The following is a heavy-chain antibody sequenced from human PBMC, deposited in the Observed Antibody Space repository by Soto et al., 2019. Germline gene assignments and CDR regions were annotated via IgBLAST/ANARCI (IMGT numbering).Heavy chain of an antibody. CDR1: GGSVSSGSYY. D-gene: IGHD3-22*01. Sequence: SETLSLTCTVSGGSVSSGSYYWSWIRQPPGKGLEWIGYIYYSGSTNYNPSLKSRVTISVDTSKNQFSLKLSSVTAADTAVYYGASSDPYDSSGPALNFDYWGQGTLVTVSS. CDR3: ASSDPYDSSGPALNFDY. V-gene: IGHV4-61*01. J-gene: IGHJ4*02. CDR2: IYYSGST.